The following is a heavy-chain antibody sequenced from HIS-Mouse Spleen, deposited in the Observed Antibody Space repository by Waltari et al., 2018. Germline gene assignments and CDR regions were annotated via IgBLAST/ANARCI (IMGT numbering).Heavy chain of an antibody. CDR2: IYYSGST. Sequence: QLQLQESGPGLVKPSETLSLTCTVSGGSISSSSYYWGWIRQPPGKGLEWIGSIYYSGSTYYNPSLKSRGTISVDTSKNQCSRKLSSVTAADTAVYYCAREIPYSSSWYDWYFDLWGRGTLVTVSS. J-gene: IGHJ2*01. D-gene: IGHD6-13*01. CDR3: AREIPYSSSWYDWYFDL. CDR1: GGSISSSSYY. V-gene: IGHV4-39*07.